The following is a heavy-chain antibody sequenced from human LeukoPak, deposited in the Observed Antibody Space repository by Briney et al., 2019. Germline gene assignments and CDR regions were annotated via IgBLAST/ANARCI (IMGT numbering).Heavy chain of an antibody. CDR3: ARRHGGGYDAFDI. V-gene: IGHV4-59*08. D-gene: IGHD3-22*01. CDR1: GGSISSYY. Sequence: PSETLSLTCTVAGGSISSYYWSWIRQPPGKGLEWIGYIYYSGSTNYNPSLKGRVTISVDTSKNQFSLKLSSVTAADTAVYYCARRHGGGYDAFDIWGQGTMVTVSS. J-gene: IGHJ3*02. CDR2: IYYSGST.